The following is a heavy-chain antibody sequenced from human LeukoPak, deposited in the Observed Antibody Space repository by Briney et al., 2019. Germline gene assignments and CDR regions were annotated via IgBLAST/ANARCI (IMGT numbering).Heavy chain of an antibody. Sequence: PSEALSLTCTVSGGSISSGSYYWSWIRQPAGKGLEGIGRIYTSGSTNYNPSLKSRVTISADTSKNQFSLKLSSVTAADTAVYYCAGSFLLDSSGYYRDYWGQGTLVTVSS. V-gene: IGHV4-61*02. CDR2: IYTSGST. CDR1: GGSISSGSYY. CDR3: AGSFLLDSSGYYRDY. J-gene: IGHJ4*02. D-gene: IGHD3-22*01.